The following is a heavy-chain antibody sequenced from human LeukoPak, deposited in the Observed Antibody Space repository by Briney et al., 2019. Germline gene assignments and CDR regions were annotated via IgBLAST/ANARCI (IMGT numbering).Heavy chain of an antibody. D-gene: IGHD5-18*01. CDR3: ARYIQGVGFDI. CDR2: MNPRDDT. Sequence: ASVKVSCKASGYTSSSPDINWVRQATGRGLDWLGWMNPRDDTGYAQRFQGRVTLTRDRSTNTAYIEISSLPSDDTVVYYCARYIQGVGFDIWGQGTMVTVSA. CDR1: GYTSSSPD. V-gene: IGHV1-8*01. J-gene: IGHJ3*02.